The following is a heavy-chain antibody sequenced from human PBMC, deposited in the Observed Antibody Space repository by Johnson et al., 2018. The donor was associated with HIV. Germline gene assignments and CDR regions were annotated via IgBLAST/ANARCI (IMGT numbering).Heavy chain of an antibody. CDR2: IASLGDNT. CDR1: GFTFSRHP. Sequence: QVQLVESGGGVVQPGESLRLSCAPSGFTFSRHPMHWVRQAPGKGLEHVATIASLGDNTYYADSVKGRFTISRDNSKNTLYLQMNSLRAEDTAVYYCAKGGYSYGNAFDIWGQGTMVTVSS. D-gene: IGHD5-18*01. V-gene: IGHV3-64*04. J-gene: IGHJ3*02. CDR3: AKGGYSYGNAFDI.